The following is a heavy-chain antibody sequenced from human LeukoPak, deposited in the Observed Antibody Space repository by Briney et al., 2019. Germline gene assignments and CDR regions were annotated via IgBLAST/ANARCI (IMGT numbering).Heavy chain of an antibody. CDR1: GFTFSSYA. CDR3: AKSDCGGDCHLLDY. J-gene: IGHJ4*02. Sequence: GGSLRLSCAASGFTFSSYAMSWVRQAPGKGLEWVSHFGGSGGTIYYADSEKGRFTISRDNSKNTLYLQMSSLRAEDTAVYYCAKSDCGGDCHLLDYWGQGTLVTVSS. CDR2: FGGSGGTI. D-gene: IGHD2-21*02. V-gene: IGHV3-23*01.